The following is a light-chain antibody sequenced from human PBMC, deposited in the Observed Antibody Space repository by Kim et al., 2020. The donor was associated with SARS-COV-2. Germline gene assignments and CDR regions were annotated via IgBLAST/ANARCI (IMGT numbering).Light chain of an antibody. CDR3: AAWDESLSGFV. CDR2: RNN. J-gene: IGLJ1*01. CDR1: SSNIGSNY. Sequence: QPVLTQPPSASGTPGQRVTISCSGGSSNIGSNYVYWYQHLPGTAPKLLIYRNNQRPSGVPDRFSGSKSATSASLAISGLRSEDEADYYFAAWDESLSGFVFGSGTKVTVL. V-gene: IGLV1-47*01.